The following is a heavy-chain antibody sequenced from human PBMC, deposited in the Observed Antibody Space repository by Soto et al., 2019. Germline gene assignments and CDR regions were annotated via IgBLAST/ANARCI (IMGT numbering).Heavy chain of an antibody. Sequence: PSETLSLTCTVSGGSISSYYWSWIRQPPGKGLEWIGYIYYSGSTNYNPSLKSRVTISVDTSKNQFSLKLSSVTAADTAVYYCARLVYGSGVDIWGQGTMVTVSS. V-gene: IGHV4-59*01. D-gene: IGHD3-10*01. CDR1: GGSISSYY. CDR3: ARLVYGSGVDI. CDR2: IYYSGST. J-gene: IGHJ3*02.